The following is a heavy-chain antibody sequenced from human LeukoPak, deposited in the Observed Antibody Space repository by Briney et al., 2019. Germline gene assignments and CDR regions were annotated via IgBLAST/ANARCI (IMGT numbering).Heavy chain of an antibody. CDR1: GYTFTGYY. Sequence: ASVKVSCKASGYTFTGYYMHWVRQAPGQGLEWMGWINPNSGGTNYAQKFQGWVTMTRDTSISTAYMELSRLRSDDTAVYYCARDSQEWSNGDAFDIWGQGTMVTVSS. CDR3: ARDSQEWSNGDAFDI. D-gene: IGHD3-16*01. V-gene: IGHV1-2*04. J-gene: IGHJ3*02. CDR2: INPNSGGT.